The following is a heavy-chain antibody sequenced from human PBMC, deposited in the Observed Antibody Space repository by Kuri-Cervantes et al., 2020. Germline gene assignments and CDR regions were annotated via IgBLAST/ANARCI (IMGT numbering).Heavy chain of an antibody. CDR3: ARDRQLLWFGELSHYYYYGMDV. D-gene: IGHD3-10*01. Sequence: ASVKVSCKASGYTFTGYYMHWVRQAPGQGLEWMGWINPNSGGTNYAQKFQGRVTMTRDTSTSTVYMELSSLRSEDTAVYYCARDRQLLWFGELSHYYYYGMDVWGQGITVTVSS. CDR1: GYTFTGYY. V-gene: IGHV1-2*02. J-gene: IGHJ6*02. CDR2: INPNSGGT.